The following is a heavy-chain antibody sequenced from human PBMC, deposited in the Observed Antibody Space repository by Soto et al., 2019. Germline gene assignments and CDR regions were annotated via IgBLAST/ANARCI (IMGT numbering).Heavy chain of an antibody. V-gene: IGHV3-33*01. CDR1: GFTFSSYG. CDR2: IWYDGSNK. CDR3: ARAPFGELPDY. Sequence: QVQLVESGGSVVQPGRSLRLSCAASGFTFSSYGMHWVRQAPGKGLEWVAVIWYDGSNKYYADSVKGRFTISRDNSKNTLYLQMNSLRAEDTAVYYCARAPFGELPDYWGQGTLVTVSS. D-gene: IGHD3-10*01. J-gene: IGHJ4*02.